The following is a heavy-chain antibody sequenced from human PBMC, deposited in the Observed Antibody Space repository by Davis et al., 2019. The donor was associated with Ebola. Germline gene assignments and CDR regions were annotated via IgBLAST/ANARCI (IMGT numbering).Heavy chain of an antibody. CDR1: GYSFTSYW. D-gene: IGHD3-22*01. J-gene: IGHJ4*02. V-gene: IGHV5-51*01. CDR2: IYPGDSDT. Sequence: GESLKISCKGSGYSFTSYWIAWVRQTPAKGLEWMGIIYPGDSDTRYSPSFEGQVTISVDRSISTAYLQWSSLKASDTVMYYCAKQESLYGSSDYWGQGTLVTVSS. CDR3: AKQESLYGSSDY.